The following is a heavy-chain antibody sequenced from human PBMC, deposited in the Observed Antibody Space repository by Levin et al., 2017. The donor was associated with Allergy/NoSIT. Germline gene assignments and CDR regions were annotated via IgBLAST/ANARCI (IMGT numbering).Heavy chain of an antibody. CDR2: LLLPFFLP. D-gene: IGHD6-13*01. CDR1: GFTFSSYA. Sequence: LCCSASGFTFSSYAMHWVRQAPGNFLSSFSSLLLPFFLPSSSASFQGRFTISRDNSKNTLYLQMSSLRAEDTAVYYCVNMGFAEAAAGTEMDYWGQGTLVTVSS. CDR3: VNMGFAEAAAGTEMDY. V-gene: IGHV3-64D*06. J-gene: IGHJ4*02.